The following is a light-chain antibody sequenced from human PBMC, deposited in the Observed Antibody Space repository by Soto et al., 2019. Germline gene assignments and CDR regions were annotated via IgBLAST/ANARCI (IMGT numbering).Light chain of an antibody. CDR2: AAS. J-gene: IGKJ3*01. CDR3: HQSYSSPLN. Sequence: DIQMTQSPSSLSASVGDRVTIACRESQSSNSYLNWYQQKPGKAPKLLIYAASSLQSGVPSRFSGSGSGTDFTRTISSLQPEDFETDYWHQSYSSPLNFGPGTKVDI. CDR1: QSSNSY. V-gene: IGKV1-39*01.